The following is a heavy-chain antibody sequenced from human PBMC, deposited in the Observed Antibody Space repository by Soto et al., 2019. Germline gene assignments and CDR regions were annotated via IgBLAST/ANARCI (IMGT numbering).Heavy chain of an antibody. CDR3: ERDMGYAADY. J-gene: IGHJ4*02. Sequence: QVHLVQSGAEVKKPGASVKVSCKASGYTFTSYGISWVRQAPGQGLEWMGWISGYNDNTNYAQKVKGRVSMTTDTSTSTANLDLRRLSSDDTEVYYCERDMGYAADYWGQGTLVTVSS. CDR1: GYTFTSYG. D-gene: IGHD2-8*01. V-gene: IGHV1-18*01. CDR2: ISGYNDNT.